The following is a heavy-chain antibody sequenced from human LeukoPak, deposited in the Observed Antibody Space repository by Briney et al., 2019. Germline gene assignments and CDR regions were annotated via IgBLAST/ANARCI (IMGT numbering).Heavy chain of an antibody. D-gene: IGHD2-21*02. CDR2: IYYSGST. Sequence: SETLSLTCTVSGGSISSSSYYWGWIRQPPGKGLEWIGSIYYSGSTYYNPSLKSRVTISVDTSKNQFSLKLSSVTATDTAVYYCATPGSCGGDCYPAGGSAFDIWAKGQWSPSLQ. CDR3: ATPGSCGGDCYPAGGSAFDI. J-gene: IGHJ3*02. CDR1: GGSISSSSYY. V-gene: IGHV4-39*01.